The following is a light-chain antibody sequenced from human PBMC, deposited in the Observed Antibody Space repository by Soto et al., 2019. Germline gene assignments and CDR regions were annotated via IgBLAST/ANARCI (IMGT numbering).Light chain of an antibody. J-gene: IGLJ3*02. Sequence: QSVLTQPPSVSGAPGQRVTISCTGSSSNIGAGYDVHWYQPLPGTAPKLLIYGNSNRPSGVPDRFSGSKSGTSASLAITGLQAEDEADYYCQSYDSSLGGWVFGGGTKLTVL. CDR3: QSYDSSLGGWV. V-gene: IGLV1-40*01. CDR1: SSNIGAGYD. CDR2: GNS.